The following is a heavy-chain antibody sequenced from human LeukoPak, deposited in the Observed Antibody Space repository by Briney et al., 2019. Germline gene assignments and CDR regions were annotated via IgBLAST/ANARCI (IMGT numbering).Heavy chain of an antibody. Sequence: PGGSLRLSCAASGFTFSSYGMHWVRQAPGKGLVWVSRINSDGSSTTYADSVKGRFTISRDNAKNTLYLQMNSLRAEDTAVYYCAKDIVVVVASWGMDVWGKGTTVTISS. D-gene: IGHD2-15*01. V-gene: IGHV3-74*01. CDR1: GFTFSSYG. CDR2: INSDGSST. CDR3: AKDIVVVVASWGMDV. J-gene: IGHJ6*03.